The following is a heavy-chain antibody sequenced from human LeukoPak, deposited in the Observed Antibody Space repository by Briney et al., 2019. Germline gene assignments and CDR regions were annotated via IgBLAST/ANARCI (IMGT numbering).Heavy chain of an antibody. J-gene: IGHJ4*02. CDR1: GYSISSGYY. V-gene: IGHV4-38-2*02. Sequence: SETLSLTCTVSGYSISSGYYWGWIRQPPGKGLEWIGSIYHSGSTYYNPSLKSRVTISVDTSKNQFSLKLSSVTAADTAVYYCARAEYVTRFDYWGQGTLVTVSS. D-gene: IGHD3-16*01. CDR2: IYHSGST. CDR3: ARAEYVTRFDY.